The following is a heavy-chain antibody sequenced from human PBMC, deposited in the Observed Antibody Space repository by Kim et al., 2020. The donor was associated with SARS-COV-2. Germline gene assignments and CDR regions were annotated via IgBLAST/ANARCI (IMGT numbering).Heavy chain of an antibody. CDR3: ATAPDIVVVPAAIFGY. D-gene: IGHD2-2*01. V-gene: IGHV1-24*01. CDR1: GYTLTELS. CDR2: FDPEGGET. Sequence: ASVKVSCKVSGYTLTELSMHWVRQAPGKGLEWMGGFDPEGGETIYAQKFQGRVTMTEDTSTDTAYMELSSLRSEDTAVYYCATAPDIVVVPAAIFGYWGQGTLVTVSS. J-gene: IGHJ4*02.